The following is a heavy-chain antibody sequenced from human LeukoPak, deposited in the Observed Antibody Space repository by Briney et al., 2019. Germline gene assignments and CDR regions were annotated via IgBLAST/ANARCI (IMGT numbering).Heavy chain of an antibody. CDR1: GGSISSYY. D-gene: IGHD3-10*01. CDR2: IYYSGST. Sequence: SETLSLTCTVSGGSISSYYWSWIRQPPGKGLEWIGYIYYSGSTNYNPSLKSRVTISVDTSKNQFSLKLSSVTAADTAVYYCARGAYYYGSGTPGDYYYYYMDVWGKGTTVTVSS. CDR3: ARGAYYYGSGTPGDYYYYYMDV. V-gene: IGHV4-59*08. J-gene: IGHJ6*03.